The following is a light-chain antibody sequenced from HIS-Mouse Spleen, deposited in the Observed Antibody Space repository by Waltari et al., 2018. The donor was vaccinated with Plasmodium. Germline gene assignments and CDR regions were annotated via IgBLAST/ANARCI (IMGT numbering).Light chain of an antibody. Sequence: QSALTPPPSASGSPGQAVTIPCPGTRTHVGGYNYVPWYQQHPGKAPKLMIYEVSERPSGVPDRFSGSKSGNTASLTVSGLQAEDEADYYCSSYAGSNNLVFGGGTKLTVL. CDR3: SSYAGSNNLV. CDR1: RTHVGGYNY. V-gene: IGLV2-8*01. J-gene: IGLJ2*01. CDR2: EVS.